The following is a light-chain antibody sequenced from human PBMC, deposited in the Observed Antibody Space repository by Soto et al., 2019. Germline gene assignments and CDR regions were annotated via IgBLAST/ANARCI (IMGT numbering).Light chain of an antibody. CDR2: VNSDGSH. CDR3: QTWGSGIVV. Sequence: QPVLTQSPSASASLGASVKLTCTLSSGHSNYAIAWHQQQSEKGPRYLMKVNSDGSHSKGDGIPDRFSGSSSGAERYFTISSLQSEDEAEYYCQTWGSGIVVFGGGTKLTV. V-gene: IGLV4-69*01. J-gene: IGLJ2*01. CDR1: SGHSNYA.